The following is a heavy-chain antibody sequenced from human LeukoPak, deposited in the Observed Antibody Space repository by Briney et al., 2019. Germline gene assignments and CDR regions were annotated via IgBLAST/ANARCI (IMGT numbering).Heavy chain of an antibody. CDR1: GFTFSSYG. Sequence: GGSLRLSCAASGFTFSSYGMHWVRQAPGKGLEWVAVISYDGSNKYYADSVEGRLTISRDNSKNTLYLHMDSLRVEDTAVYYCARDLKGSGVLDPWGQGTLVTVSS. CDR2: ISYDGSNK. CDR3: ARDLKGSGVLDP. D-gene: IGHD3-10*01. J-gene: IGHJ5*02. V-gene: IGHV3-30*03.